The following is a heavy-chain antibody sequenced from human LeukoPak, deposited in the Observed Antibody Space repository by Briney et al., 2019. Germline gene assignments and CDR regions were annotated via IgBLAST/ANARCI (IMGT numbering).Heavy chain of an antibody. J-gene: IGHJ5*02. CDR2: ISGSGGST. CDR3: TRLGGGSPDLIIVPGANKLKWYDP. V-gene: IGHV3-23*01. Sequence: GGSLRLSCVVSGFTFNRCWMNWVRQAPGKGLEWVSAISGSGGSTYYADSVKGRFTISRDNSKNTLYLQMNSLKTEDTALYRCTRLGGGSPDLIIVPGANKLKWYDPWGQGTLVTVSS. D-gene: IGHD2-2*01. CDR1: GFTFNRCW.